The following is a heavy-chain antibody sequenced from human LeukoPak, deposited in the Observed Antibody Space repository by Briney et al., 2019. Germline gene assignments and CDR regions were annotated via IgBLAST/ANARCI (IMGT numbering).Heavy chain of an antibody. Sequence: ASVKVSCKASGGTFSSYAISWVRQAPGQGLEWMGGIIPIFGTANYAQKFQGRVTITADKSTSTAYMELSSLRSEDTAVYYCARVGPYSSSWYRGYFDYWGQGTLVTVSS. CDR3: ARVGPYSSSWYRGYFDY. D-gene: IGHD6-13*01. J-gene: IGHJ4*02. V-gene: IGHV1-69*06. CDR2: IIPIFGTA. CDR1: GGTFSSYA.